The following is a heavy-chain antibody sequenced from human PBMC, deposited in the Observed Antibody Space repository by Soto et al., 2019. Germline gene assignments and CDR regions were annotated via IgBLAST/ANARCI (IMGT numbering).Heavy chain of an antibody. CDR1: GGTFSSYA. Sequence: ASVKVSCKASGGTFSSYAISWVRQAPGQGLEWMGGIIPIFGTANYAQKFQGRVTITADESTSTAYMELSSLRSEDTAVYYCARGHYYSSSSPDWFDPWGQGTLVTVSS. D-gene: IGHD6-6*01. V-gene: IGHV1-69*13. J-gene: IGHJ5*02. CDR2: IIPIFGTA. CDR3: ARGHYYSSSSPDWFDP.